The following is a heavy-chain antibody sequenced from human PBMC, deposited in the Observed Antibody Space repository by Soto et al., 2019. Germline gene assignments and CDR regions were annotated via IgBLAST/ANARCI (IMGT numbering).Heavy chain of an antibody. CDR2: IHYSGTT. Sequence: SETLSLTCTVYGDSISTTGYHWGWLRQPPGKGLEWLSSIHYSGTTYYDSTPGSPVTISLPTSQNPLTLNLSSVTAPATHDYYCANHRFRNFGSFDYWGQGTLVTVSS. CDR3: ANHRFRNFGSFDY. V-gene: IGHV4-39*02. CDR1: GDSISTTGYH. J-gene: IGHJ4*02. D-gene: IGHD4-4*01.